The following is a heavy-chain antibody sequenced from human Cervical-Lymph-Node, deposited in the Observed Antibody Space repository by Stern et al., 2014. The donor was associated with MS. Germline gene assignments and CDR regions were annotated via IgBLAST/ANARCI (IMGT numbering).Heavy chain of an antibody. J-gene: IGHJ4*02. CDR1: GLTFSSYS. D-gene: IGHD6-13*01. Sequence: EVQLVESGGGLVKPGGSLRLSCAASGLTFSSYSMNWVRQAPGKGLEWVSSISSSSSYIYYADSVKGRFTISRDNAKNSLYLQMNSLRAEDTAVYYCARDSSSWYAIDYWGQGTLVTVSS. CDR2: ISSSSSYI. CDR3: ARDSSSWYAIDY. V-gene: IGHV3-21*01.